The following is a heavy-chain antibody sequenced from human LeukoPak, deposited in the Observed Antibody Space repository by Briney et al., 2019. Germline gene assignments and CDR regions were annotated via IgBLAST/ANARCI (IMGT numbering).Heavy chain of an antibody. CDR1: GFTFSSYA. J-gene: IGHJ3*02. D-gene: IGHD3-22*01. V-gene: IGHV3-23*01. CDR2: ISGSGSST. Sequence: PGGSLRLSCAASGFTFSSYAMTWVRQAPGKGLEWVSGISGSGSSTYYADSVKGRFTISRDNSKNTLYLQMNSLRAEDTAVYHCAKGRYYYDNSDAFAIWGQGTMVTVSS. CDR3: AKGRYYYDNSDAFAI.